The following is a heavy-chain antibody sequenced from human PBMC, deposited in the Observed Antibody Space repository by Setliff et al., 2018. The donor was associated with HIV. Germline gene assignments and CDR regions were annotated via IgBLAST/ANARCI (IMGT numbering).Heavy chain of an antibody. Sequence: PSETLSLTCAVSGGSINSNDWWSWVRQPPGKGLEWIGEIYHSGSTNFNPSLKSRVTMSVDKSKNQFSLRLTSVTAADTAMYYCARQSWPSGGAGYYFDFWGQGTLVTVSS. CDR2: IYHSGST. V-gene: IGHV4-4*02. CDR3: ARQSWPSGGAGYYFDF. J-gene: IGHJ4*02. CDR1: GGSINSNDW. D-gene: IGHD3-10*01.